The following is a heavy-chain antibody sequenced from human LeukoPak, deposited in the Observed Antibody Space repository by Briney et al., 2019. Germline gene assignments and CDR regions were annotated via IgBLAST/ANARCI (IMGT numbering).Heavy chain of an antibody. CDR3: AKAVGGVIIVWDS. CDR1: GFTFSSYA. Sequence: GGSLRLSCAASGFTFSSYAMHWVRQAPGKGLEWVAVISYDGSNKYYADSVRGRFTISRDNSKNTLYLQMNSLRAEDTAVYYCAKAVGGVIIVWDSWGQGTLVTVSS. D-gene: IGHD3-10*01. V-gene: IGHV3-30-3*01. CDR2: ISYDGSNK. J-gene: IGHJ4*02.